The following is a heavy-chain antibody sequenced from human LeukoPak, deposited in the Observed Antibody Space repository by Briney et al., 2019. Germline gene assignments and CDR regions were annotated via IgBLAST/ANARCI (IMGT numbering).Heavy chain of an antibody. D-gene: IGHD6-13*01. CDR3: AKDGSRGSSGRYY. J-gene: IGHJ4*02. CDR1: GLTFSSYG. CDR2: ISYDGSNK. V-gene: IGHV3-30*18. Sequence: GGSLRLSCAASGLTFSSYGMHWVRQAPGKGLEWVAVISYDGSNKYYADSVKGRFTISRDNSKSTLYLQMNSLRAEDTAVYYCAKDGSRGSSGRYYWGQGTLVTVSS.